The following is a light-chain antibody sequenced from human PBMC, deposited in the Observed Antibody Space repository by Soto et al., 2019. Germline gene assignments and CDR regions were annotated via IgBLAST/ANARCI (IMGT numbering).Light chain of an antibody. CDR2: AAS. V-gene: IGKV1-9*01. Sequence: DIPLTQSPSFLSASVGDRVTITCRASQGISSYLAWYQQKPGKAPKLLIYAASTLQSGVPSRFSGSGSGTEFTLTISSLQPEDFATYYCQQYNSYSYTFGQGTKLEIK. CDR3: QQYNSYSYT. J-gene: IGKJ2*01. CDR1: QGISSY.